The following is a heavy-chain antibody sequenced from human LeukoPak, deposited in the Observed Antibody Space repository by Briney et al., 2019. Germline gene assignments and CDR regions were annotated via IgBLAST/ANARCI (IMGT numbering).Heavy chain of an antibody. CDR1: GFTFSSYA. Sequence: GGSLRLSCAASGFTFSSYAMSWVRQAPGKGLEWVSAISGSGGSTYYADSVKGRFTISRDNAKNTLYLQMNSLRAEDTAEYYCAASSAGPNWFDPWGQGTLVTVSS. J-gene: IGHJ5*02. CDR3: AASSAGPNWFDP. D-gene: IGHD6-25*01. CDR2: ISGSGGST. V-gene: IGHV3-23*01.